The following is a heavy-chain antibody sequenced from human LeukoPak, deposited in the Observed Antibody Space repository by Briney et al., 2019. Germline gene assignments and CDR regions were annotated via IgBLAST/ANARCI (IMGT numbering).Heavy chain of an antibody. D-gene: IGHD3-10*01. CDR3: AREPSMVRGVDIDY. V-gene: IGHV4-30-2*01. CDR2: IYHSGST. Sequence: SETLSLTCAVSGGSISSGGYSWSWIRQPPGKGLEWIGYIYHSGSTYYNPSLKSRVTISVDRSKNQFSLKLSSVTAADTAVYYCAREPSMVRGVDIDYWGQGTLVTVSS. J-gene: IGHJ4*02. CDR1: GGSISSGGYS.